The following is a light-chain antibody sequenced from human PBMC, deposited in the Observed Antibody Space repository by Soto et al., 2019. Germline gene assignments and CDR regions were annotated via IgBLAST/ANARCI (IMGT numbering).Light chain of an antibody. J-gene: IGKJ3*01. V-gene: IGKV1-5*03. CDR3: QQYKSYSEFT. Sequence: DIQMTQSPSTLSASVGDRVTITCRASQTINNWLAWYQQKPGKAPKVLIYKAFTLENGVPSRFIGSGSETEFTLTISCLQPDDFATYYCQQYKSYSEFTFGPGTKVDFK. CDR2: KAF. CDR1: QTINNW.